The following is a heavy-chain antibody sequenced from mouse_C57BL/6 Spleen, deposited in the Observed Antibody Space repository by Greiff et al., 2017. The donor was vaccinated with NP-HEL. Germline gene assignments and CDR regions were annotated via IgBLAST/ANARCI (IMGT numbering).Heavy chain of an antibody. CDR2: ISLKSDNYST. Sequence: EVKLMESGGGLVQPGGSMKLSCVASGFTFSNYWMNWVRQSPEKGLEWVAQISLKSDNYSTHSAVSVKGRFTISRDDSKSSDYLQMNNLRAEDTGSYYCAPLYGFAYWGQGTLVTVSA. CDR1: GFTFSNYW. CDR3: APLYGFAY. D-gene: IGHD1-1*01. V-gene: IGHV6-3*01. J-gene: IGHJ3*01.